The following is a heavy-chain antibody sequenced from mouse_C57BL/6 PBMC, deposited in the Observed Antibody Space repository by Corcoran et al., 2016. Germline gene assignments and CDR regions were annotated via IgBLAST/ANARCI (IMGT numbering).Heavy chain of an antibody. CDR1: GYTFTDYY. V-gene: IGHV1-26*01. J-gene: IGHJ4*01. D-gene: IGHD1-1*01. CDR2: INPNNGGT. CDR3: ARDGSSPYYAMDY. Sequence: EVQLQQSGPALVKPGASVKISCNASGYTFTDYYMNWVKQSHGKSLEWIGDINPNNGGTSYNQKFKGKATLTVDKSSSTAYMELRSLTSEDSAVYYCARDGSSPYYAMDYWGQGTSVTVSS.